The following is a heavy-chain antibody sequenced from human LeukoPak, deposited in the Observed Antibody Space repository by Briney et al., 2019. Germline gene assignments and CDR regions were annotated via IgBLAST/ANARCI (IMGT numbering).Heavy chain of an antibody. CDR2: ISGSGGST. CDR3: AQVRTGYYYFNLDY. CDR1: GFTFSSNA. Sequence: GVSLRLSCAASGFTFSSNAMSWVRQAPGKGLEWGLSISGSGGSTYYADSVKGRFTISRDNSKNTVYLQMNSLRAEDTAAYYCAQVRTGYYYFNLDYWGQGTLVTVSS. J-gene: IGHJ4*02. D-gene: IGHD3-22*01. V-gene: IGHV3-23*01.